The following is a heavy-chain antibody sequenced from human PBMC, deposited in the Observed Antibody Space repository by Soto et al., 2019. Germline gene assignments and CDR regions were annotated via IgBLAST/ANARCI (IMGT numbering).Heavy chain of an antibody. CDR2: ASGGGGAI. J-gene: IGHJ4*02. V-gene: IGHV3-23*01. CDR1: GFTFNNYA. CDR3: ARVPGLWSYFDY. Sequence: EVQLLDSGGGLVQPGESLRLSCAASGFTFNNYAMRWVRQTPGKGLEWVSVASGGGGAIYYADSVKGRFTVSRDNSGNTVYLQMSGLRAGDTSIYSSARVPGLWSYFDYWGQGVLVTVSS. D-gene: IGHD3-10*01.